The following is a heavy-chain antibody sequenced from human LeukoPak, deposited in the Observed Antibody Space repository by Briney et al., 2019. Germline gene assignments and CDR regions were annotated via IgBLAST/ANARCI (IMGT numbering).Heavy chain of an antibody. CDR3: ARLGDIVVVPAGGFQH. D-gene: IGHD2-2*01. V-gene: IGHV4-39*01. CDR1: GGSISSSSYY. CDR2: IYYSGST. J-gene: IGHJ1*01. Sequence: PSETLSLTCTVSGGSISSSSYYWGWIRQPPGKGLEWIGSIYYSGSTYYNPSLKSRVTISVDTSKNQFSLKLSSVTAADTAVYYCARLGDIVVVPAGGFQHWGQGTLVTVSS.